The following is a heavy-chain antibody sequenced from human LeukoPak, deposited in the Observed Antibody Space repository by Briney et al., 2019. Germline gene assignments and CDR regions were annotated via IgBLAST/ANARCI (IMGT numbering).Heavy chain of an antibody. CDR1: GGSFSGYY. D-gene: IGHD2-21*02. CDR3: ARPGVTSPSWGYYYYYMDV. V-gene: IGHV4-34*01. J-gene: IGHJ6*03. CDR2: INHSGST. Sequence: SETLSLTCAVYGGSFSGYYWSWIRQPPGKGLEWIGEINHSGSTNYNPSLKSRVTISVDTSKNQFSLKLSSVTAADTAVYYCARPGVTSPSWGYYYYYMDVWGKGTTVTVSS.